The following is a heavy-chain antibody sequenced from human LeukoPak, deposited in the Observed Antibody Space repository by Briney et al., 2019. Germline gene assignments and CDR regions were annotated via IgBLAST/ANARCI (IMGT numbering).Heavy chain of an antibody. Sequence: GGSLRLSWAASGFTFSTYAMSWVRQAPAKGLEWVSLISDGGGDTYYADSVKGRFTISRDNSKNTLYLQMNSLRADDSAVYYCAKPNWNYISDYFDYWGQGTLVTVSS. CDR2: ISDGGGDT. J-gene: IGHJ4*02. CDR3: AKPNWNYISDYFDY. V-gene: IGHV3-23*01. CDR1: GFTFSTYA. D-gene: IGHD1-7*01.